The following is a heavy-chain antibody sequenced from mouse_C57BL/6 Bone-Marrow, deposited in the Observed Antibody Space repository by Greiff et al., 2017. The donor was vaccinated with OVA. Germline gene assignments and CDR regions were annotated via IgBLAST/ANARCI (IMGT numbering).Heavy chain of an antibody. Sequence: QVQLKQSGAELVRPGTSVKVSCKASGYAFTHYLIEWVKQRPGQGLEWIGVINPGSGGTNYNEKFKGKATLTADKSSSTAYMQLSSLTSEDSAVYFCARWRGNYGWYCDVWGTGTTVTVSS. CDR2: INPGSGGT. V-gene: IGHV1-54*01. J-gene: IGHJ1*03. D-gene: IGHD2-1*01. CDR3: ARWRGNYGWYCDV. CDR1: GYAFTHYL.